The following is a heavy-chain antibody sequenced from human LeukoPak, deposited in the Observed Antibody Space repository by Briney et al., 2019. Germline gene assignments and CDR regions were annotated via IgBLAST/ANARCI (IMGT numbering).Heavy chain of an antibody. D-gene: IGHD3-10*01. J-gene: IGHJ4*02. CDR2: IYYSGST. CDR1: GGSISSYY. CDR3: ARRSGSGSYYNYFHY. Sequence: SETLSLTCTVSGGSISSYYWSWIRQPPGKGLEWIGYIYYSGSTNYNPSLKSRVTISVDTSKNQFSLKLSSVTAADTAVYYCARRSGSGSYYNYFHYWGQGTLVTVPS. V-gene: IGHV4-59*01.